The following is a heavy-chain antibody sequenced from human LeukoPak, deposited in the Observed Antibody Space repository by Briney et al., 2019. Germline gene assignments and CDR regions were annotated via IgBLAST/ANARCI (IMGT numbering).Heavy chain of an antibody. D-gene: IGHD3-10*01. CDR1: GFTFSSYA. CDR2: ISGSGDST. V-gene: IGHV3-23*01. Sequence: GGSLRLSCAASGFTFSSYAMNWVPQAAGKGLEWVSVISGSGDSTYYADSVKGRFTISRDNSKNTLHLQMNSLRAEDTAVYYCAKVTGSGSYPAYYYYAMDVWGRGTTVTVSS. J-gene: IGHJ6*02. CDR3: AKVTGSGSYPAYYYYAMDV.